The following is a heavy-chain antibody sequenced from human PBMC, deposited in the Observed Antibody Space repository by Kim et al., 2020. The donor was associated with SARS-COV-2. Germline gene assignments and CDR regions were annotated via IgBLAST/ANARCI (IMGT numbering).Heavy chain of an antibody. Sequence: LSLTCAASGFSFSSYEMNWVRQAPGKGLEWVSYISSSVSTIYYADSVKGRFTISRDNAKNSLYLQMNTLRAEDTAVYYCARDSDLMIFGVVIADYYYYRDVWGKGTTVTVSS. D-gene: IGHD3-3*01. CDR2: ISSSVSTI. CDR1: GFSFSSYE. V-gene: IGHV3-48*03. CDR3: ARDSDLMIFGVVIADYYYYRDV. J-gene: IGHJ6*03.